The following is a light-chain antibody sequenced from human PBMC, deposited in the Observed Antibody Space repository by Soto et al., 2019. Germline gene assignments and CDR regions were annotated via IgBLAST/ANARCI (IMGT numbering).Light chain of an antibody. V-gene: IGLV2-8*01. Sequence: QSVLTQRPSASGSPGQSVTISCTGTSSDVGGYNYVSWYQQHPGKAPKLMIYEVSKRPSGVPDRFSGSKSGNTASLTVSGLHAEDEADYYCSSYAGSNNQVFGTGTKVTVL. CDR2: EVS. CDR1: SSDVGGYNY. CDR3: SSYAGSNNQV. J-gene: IGLJ1*01.